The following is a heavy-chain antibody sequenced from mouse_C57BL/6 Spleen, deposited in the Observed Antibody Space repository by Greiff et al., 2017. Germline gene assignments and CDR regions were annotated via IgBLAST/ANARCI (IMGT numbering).Heavy chain of an antibody. J-gene: IGHJ4*01. Sequence: QVQLKESGPELVKPGASVKISCKASGYAFSSSWMNWVKQRPGQGLEWIGWIYPGDGDTNYNGKFKGKATLTADKSSSTAYMQLSSLTSEDSAVYYCARNYYGNSLMDYRGQGTSVTVSS. CDR2: IYPGDGDT. CDR3: ARNYYGNSLMDY. CDR1: GYAFSSSW. V-gene: IGHV1-82*01. D-gene: IGHD2-1*01.